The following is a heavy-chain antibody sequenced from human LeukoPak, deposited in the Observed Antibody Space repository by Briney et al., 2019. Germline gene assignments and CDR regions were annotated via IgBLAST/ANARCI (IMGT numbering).Heavy chain of an antibody. CDR1: GFTFSSYG. D-gene: IGHD1-26*01. V-gene: IGHV3-30*03. CDR2: ISYDGSNK. J-gene: IGHJ4*02. Sequence: GGSLRLSCAASGFTFSSYGMHWVRQAPGKGLVWVTVISYDGSNKYYADSVKGRFTISRDNAKNSLYLQMNSLRAEDTAVYYCARAGLRGSYYVDYWGQGTLVTVSS. CDR3: ARAGLRGSYYVDY.